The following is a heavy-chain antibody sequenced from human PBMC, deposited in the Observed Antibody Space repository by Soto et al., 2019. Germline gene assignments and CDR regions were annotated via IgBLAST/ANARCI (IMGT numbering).Heavy chain of an antibody. CDR2: ISPDGRNT. Sequence: EVQLVESGGDLVQPGGSLRLSCAASGFTFSTYWMHWVRQVPGKGLVWVSSISPDGRNTAYADSVKGRFTISRDNAQNNLHLQMDRLRVEDTTVYHCVRDVGTGFDPWGQGTLGSVSS. V-gene: IGHV3-74*01. D-gene: IGHD1-26*01. CDR1: GFTFSTYW. CDR3: VRDVGTGFDP. J-gene: IGHJ5*02.